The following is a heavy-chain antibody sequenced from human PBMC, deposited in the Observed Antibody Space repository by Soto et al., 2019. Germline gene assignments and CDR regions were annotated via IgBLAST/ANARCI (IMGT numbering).Heavy chain of an antibody. CDR3: ARDIRLLWFGELIGNYYYGMDV. J-gene: IGHJ6*02. D-gene: IGHD3-10*01. CDR1: GYTFTSYG. CDR2: ISAYNGNT. V-gene: IGHV1-18*04. Sequence: ASVKVFCKASGYTFTSYGISWVRQAPRQGPDWMGWISAYNGNTNYAQKLQGRVTMTTDTSTSAAYMELRSLRSDDTAVYYCARDIRLLWFGELIGNYYYGMDVWGQGTTVTVSS.